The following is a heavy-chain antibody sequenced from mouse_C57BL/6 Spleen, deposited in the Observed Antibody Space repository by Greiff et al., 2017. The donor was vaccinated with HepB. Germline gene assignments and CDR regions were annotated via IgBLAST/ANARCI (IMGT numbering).Heavy chain of an antibody. V-gene: IGHV5-17*01. CDR1: GFTFSDYG. CDR2: ISSGSSTI. Sequence: EVKLVESGGGLVKPGGSLKLSCAASGFTFSDYGMHWVRQAPEKGLEWVAYISSGSSTIYYGDTVKGRFTISRDNAKNTLFLQMTSLMSEDTAMYYCASNWDGAMDYWGQGTSVTVSS. D-gene: IGHD4-1*01. J-gene: IGHJ4*01. CDR3: ASNWDGAMDY.